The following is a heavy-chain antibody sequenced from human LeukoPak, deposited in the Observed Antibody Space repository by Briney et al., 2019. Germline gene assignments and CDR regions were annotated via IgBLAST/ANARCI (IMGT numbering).Heavy chain of an antibody. CDR1: GFTFSNYW. D-gene: IGHD3-10*01. CDR3: TPG. Sequence: PGGSLRLSCAVSGFTFSNYWMHWVRQAPGKGLVWVSAVNRDGSGTNYAGSVKGRFTISRDNAKDTLYLQMNSLRVEDTAVNYCTPGGGQGTLVTVSS. J-gene: IGHJ4*02. V-gene: IGHV3-74*01. CDR2: VNRDGSGT.